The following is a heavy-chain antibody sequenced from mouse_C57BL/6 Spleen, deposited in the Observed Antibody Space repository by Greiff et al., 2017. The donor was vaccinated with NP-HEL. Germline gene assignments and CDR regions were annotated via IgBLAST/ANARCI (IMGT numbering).Heavy chain of an antibody. CDR1: GYAFSSSW. Sequence: VQLQQSGPELVKPGASVKISCKASGYAFSSSWMNWVKQRPGKGLEWIGRIYPGDGDTNYNGKFKGKATLTADKSSSTAYMQLSSLTSEDSAVYFCAGAFSFYDWGQGTTLTVSS. CDR2: IYPGDGDT. CDR3: AGAFSFYD. J-gene: IGHJ2*01. V-gene: IGHV1-82*01.